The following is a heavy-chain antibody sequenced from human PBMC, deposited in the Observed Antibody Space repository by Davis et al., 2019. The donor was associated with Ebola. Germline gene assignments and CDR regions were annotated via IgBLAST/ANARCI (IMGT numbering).Heavy chain of an antibody. Sequence: ASVKVSCKASGYTFTGYYMHWVRQAPGQGLEWMGWINPNSGGTNYAQKFQGRVTMTRDTSINTAYVELYRLRSDDTAVYYCARDLDGFGDYWDQGTLVTVSS. D-gene: IGHD5-24*01. J-gene: IGHJ4*02. CDR1: GYTFTGYY. CDR2: INPNSGGT. V-gene: IGHV1-2*02. CDR3: ARDLDGFGDY.